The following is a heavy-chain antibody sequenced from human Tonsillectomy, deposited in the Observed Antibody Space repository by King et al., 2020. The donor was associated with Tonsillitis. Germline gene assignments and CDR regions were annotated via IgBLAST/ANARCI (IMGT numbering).Heavy chain of an antibody. CDR1: GFTFSDAW. V-gene: IGHV3-15*01. CDR2: IKSKTDGETT. D-gene: IGHD6-13*01. Sequence: EVQLVESGGGLVKPGGSLRLSCAASGFTFSDAWMSWVRQAPGKELEWVGRIKSKTDGETTDYIAPVRGRFAVSRDDARNSLYLQMNSLQTEDTAVYYCTTTRRVTAAGTGGDFDNWGQGTQVTVSS. J-gene: IGHJ4*02. CDR3: TTTRRVTAAGTGGDFDN.